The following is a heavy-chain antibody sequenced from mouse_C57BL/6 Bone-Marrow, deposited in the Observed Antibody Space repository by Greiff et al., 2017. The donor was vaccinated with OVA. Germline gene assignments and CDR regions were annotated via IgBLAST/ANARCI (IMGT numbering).Heavy chain of an antibody. CDR1: GYTFTSYW. V-gene: IGHV1-64*01. Sequence: VQLQQPGAELVKPGASVKLSCKASGYTFTSYWMHWVKQRPGQGLEWIGMIHPNSGSTNYNEKFKSKATLTVDKSSSTAYMQLSSLTSEYSAVYFCARRRTGRMDYWGQGTSVTVSS. D-gene: IGHD4-1*01. CDR2: IHPNSGST. J-gene: IGHJ4*01. CDR3: ARRRTGRMDY.